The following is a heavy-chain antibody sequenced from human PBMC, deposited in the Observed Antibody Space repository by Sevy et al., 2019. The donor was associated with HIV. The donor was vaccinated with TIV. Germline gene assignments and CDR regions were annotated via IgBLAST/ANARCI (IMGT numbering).Heavy chain of an antibody. CDR1: GGSISSGDYY. CDR3: ARARAGALVDYFDY. CDR2: IYYSGST. Sequence: SETLSLTCTVSGGSISSGDYYWSWIRQPPGKGLEWIGYIYYSGSTYYNPSLKSRVTISVDTSKNQFSLKLSSVTAADTAVYYCARARAGALVDYFDYWGQGTLVTVSS. D-gene: IGHD2-8*02. J-gene: IGHJ4*02. V-gene: IGHV4-30-4*01.